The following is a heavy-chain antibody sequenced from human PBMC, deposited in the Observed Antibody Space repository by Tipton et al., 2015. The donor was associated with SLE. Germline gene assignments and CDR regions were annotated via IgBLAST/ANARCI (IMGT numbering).Heavy chain of an antibody. V-gene: IGHV3-48*03. CDR3: ARGRGTTGIYYYYYMDV. Sequence: SLRLSCEASGFTFSNYEMNWVRQAPGKGLEWISYISGSGNPTYYADSVVGRFTISRDNAKNSLYLQMNSLRAEDTAVYYCARGRGTTGIYYYYYMDVWGKGTTVTVSS. J-gene: IGHJ6*03. D-gene: IGHD1-1*01. CDR1: GFTFSNYE. CDR2: ISGSGNPT.